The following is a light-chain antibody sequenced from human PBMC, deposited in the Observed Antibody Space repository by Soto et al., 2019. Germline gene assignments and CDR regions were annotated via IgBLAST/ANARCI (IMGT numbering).Light chain of an antibody. CDR1: QSVSSK. CDR3: QQYNNWPYT. CDR2: GAS. J-gene: IGKJ2*01. V-gene: IGKV3-15*01. Sequence: EIVLTQSAATLSVSPVERATLSWGASQSVSSKLAWYQQKHDQAPRLLIYGASTRATSIPARFSGSGSGTQFNLTISSLQPEDFAVYYCQQYNNWPYTFGQGTKVDIK.